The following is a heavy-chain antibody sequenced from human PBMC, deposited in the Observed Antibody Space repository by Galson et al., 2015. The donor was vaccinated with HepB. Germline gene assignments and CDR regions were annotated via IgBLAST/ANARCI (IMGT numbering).Heavy chain of an antibody. CDR1: GFTFGDYA. Sequence: SLRLSCAASGFTFGDYALTWVRQAPGKGLEWVSAVSGSGRTTWYADSVKGRFTVSRDNSKNTMYLQMSSLRADDTAVYYCAKGLEGVRDFGYWGQGTLVAVSS. V-gene: IGHV3-23*01. CDR2: VSGSGRTT. D-gene: IGHD3-10*01. CDR3: AKGLEGVRDFGY. J-gene: IGHJ4*02.